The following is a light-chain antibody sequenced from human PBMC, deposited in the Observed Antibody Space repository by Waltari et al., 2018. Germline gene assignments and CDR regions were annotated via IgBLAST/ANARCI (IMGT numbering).Light chain of an antibody. Sequence: AIRITQSPSSLSASTGDRVTITCRASQGISSYLAWYQQKPGKAPTVLIYAASTLQSGVPSRFSGSGSGTDFTLTISCLQSEDFAIYYCQQHYSNPATFGQGTKVEIK. CDR3: QQHYSNPAT. V-gene: IGKV1-8*01. J-gene: IGKJ1*01. CDR1: QGISSY. CDR2: AAS.